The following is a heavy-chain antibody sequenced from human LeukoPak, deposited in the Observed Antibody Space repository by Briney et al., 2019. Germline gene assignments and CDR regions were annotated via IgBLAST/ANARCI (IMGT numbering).Heavy chain of an antibody. D-gene: IGHD2-2*01. J-gene: IGHJ4*02. V-gene: IGHV3-23*01. CDR3: ASLKYQLPPDYFDY. Sequence: GGSLRLSCAASGFTVSSNYMSWVRQAPGKGLEWVSAISGSGGSTYYADSVKGRFTISRDNSKNTLYLQMNSLRAEDTAVYYCASLKYQLPPDYFDYWGQGTLVTVSS. CDR1: GFTVSSNY. CDR2: ISGSGGST.